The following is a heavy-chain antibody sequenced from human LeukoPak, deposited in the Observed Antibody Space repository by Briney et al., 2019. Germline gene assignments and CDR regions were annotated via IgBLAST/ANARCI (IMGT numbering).Heavy chain of an antibody. Sequence: GGSLRLSCAASGFRFGSFGIHWVRQAPGKGLEWVAVISHEGSFQSYAESVKGRFTISRDNSKNTLYLLMNSLRAEDTAVYYCARDRGPKFSMIRGLDFWGQGTLVIVSS. CDR3: ARDRGPKFSMIRGLDF. CDR1: GFRFGSFG. D-gene: IGHD3-10*01. J-gene: IGHJ4*02. CDR2: ISHEGSFQ. V-gene: IGHV3-30*03.